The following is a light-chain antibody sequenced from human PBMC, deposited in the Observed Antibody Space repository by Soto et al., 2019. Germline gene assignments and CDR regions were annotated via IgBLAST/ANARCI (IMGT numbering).Light chain of an antibody. J-gene: IGKJ1*01. CDR3: QQYNSYPWT. CDR1: QTISSW. V-gene: IGKV1-5*03. Sequence: DIQMTQSPSTLSGSVGDRITITCPASQTISSWLAWYQQKPGKAPKLLIYKASTLKSGVPSRFSGSGSGTEFTLTISSLQPDDFATYYCQQYNSYPWTFGQGTKVDIK. CDR2: KAS.